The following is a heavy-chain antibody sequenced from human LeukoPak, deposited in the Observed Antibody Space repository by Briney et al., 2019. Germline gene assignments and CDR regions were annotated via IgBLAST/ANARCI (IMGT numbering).Heavy chain of an antibody. J-gene: IGHJ4*02. V-gene: IGHV4-4*07. CDR1: GASIGSFY. Sequence: SETLSLTCTVSGASIGSFYWSWIRQPAGKGLEWIGRVHSSGSTNYIPSIKSRVTMSVDTSKNQFSLKLNTVTAADTAMYYCAREAVDYGSGSHDYWGQGILVTVSS. D-gene: IGHD3-10*01. CDR3: AREAVDYGSGSHDY. CDR2: VHSSGST.